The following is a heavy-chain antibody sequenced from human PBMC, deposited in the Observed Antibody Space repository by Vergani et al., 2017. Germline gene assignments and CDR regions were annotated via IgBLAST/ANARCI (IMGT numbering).Heavy chain of an antibody. D-gene: IGHD3-16*01. CDR2: IYYSGST. Sequence: QVQLQESGPGLVKPSQTLSLTCTVSGGSISSGGYYWSWIRPHPGKGLEWIGEIYYSGSTNYNPSLKSRVTISVETSKNQFSLKLSSVTAADTAVYYSARVGALRNAGRRGAFDYWGQGTLVTVSS. V-gene: IGHV4-31*03. J-gene: IGHJ4*02. CDR3: ARVGALRNAGRRGAFDY. CDR1: GGSISSGGYY.